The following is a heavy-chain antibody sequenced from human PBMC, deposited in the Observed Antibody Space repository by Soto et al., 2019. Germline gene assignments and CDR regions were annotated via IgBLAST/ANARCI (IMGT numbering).Heavy chain of an antibody. D-gene: IGHD3-10*01. CDR3: ANLPLYGSGFDC. CDR2: ISWNGAAT. Sequence: EAQLVESGGGLVQPGRSLRLSCVASGFTFDDYAIHWVRQAPGKGLEWDSGISWNGAATGYADSVKGRFTISRDNAKNSLYLQMSSLRTEDTAIYYCANLPLYGSGFDCWGQGTLVTVSS. J-gene: IGHJ4*02. CDR1: GFTFDDYA. V-gene: IGHV3-9*01.